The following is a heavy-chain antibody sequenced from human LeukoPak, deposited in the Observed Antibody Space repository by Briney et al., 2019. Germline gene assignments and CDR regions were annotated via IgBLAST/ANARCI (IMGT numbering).Heavy chain of an antibody. CDR2: IYYSGST. D-gene: IGHD1-26*01. V-gene: IGHV4-31*03. CDR3: ARAGGAPPAYDAFDI. CDR1: GGSISSGGYY. J-gene: IGHJ3*02. Sequence: SETLSLTCTVSGGSISSGGYYWSWLRQHPGKGLEWIGYIYYSGSTYYNPSLKSRVTISVDTSKNQFSLKLSSVTAADTAVYYCARAGGAPPAYDAFDIWGQGTMVTVSS.